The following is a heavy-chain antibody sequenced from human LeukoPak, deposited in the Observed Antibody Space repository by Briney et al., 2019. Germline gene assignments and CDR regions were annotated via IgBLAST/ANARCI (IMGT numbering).Heavy chain of an antibody. CDR3: ARDTKYAFDN. CDR2: IGISSGNT. J-gene: IGHJ4*02. D-gene: IGHD2-2*01. V-gene: IGHV3-48*01. CDR1: GFTFSHYC. Sequence: GGSLRLSCAASGFTFSHYCMNWVRQAPGKGLEWISYIGISSGNTKYADSVKGRFTISGDKAKNSVYLQMNSLRVEDTAVYYCARDTKYAFDNWGQGTLVTVSS.